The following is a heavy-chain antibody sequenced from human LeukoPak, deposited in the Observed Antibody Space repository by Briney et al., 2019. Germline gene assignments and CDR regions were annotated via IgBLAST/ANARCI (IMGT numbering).Heavy chain of an antibody. J-gene: IGHJ5*02. CDR2: ISGSGGGT. V-gene: IGHV3-23*01. D-gene: IGHD4-17*01. CDR1: GFTFNTHG. CDR3: AKGGGYYGDDLNNWFDP. Sequence: GGSLRLSCVASGFTFNTHGIHWVRQAPGTGLEWVSTISGSGGGTYYADSVKGRFTISRDNSKNTLYLQMNSLRVEDTALYYCAKGGGYYGDDLNNWFDPWGQGTLVTVSS.